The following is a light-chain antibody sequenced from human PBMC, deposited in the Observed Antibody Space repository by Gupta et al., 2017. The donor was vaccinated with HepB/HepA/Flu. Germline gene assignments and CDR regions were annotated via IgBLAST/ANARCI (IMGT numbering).Light chain of an antibody. Sequence: QSALTQPPSASGSPGQSVTISCTGTSSDVGAYNYVTWYQQHPGKAPKRMIYEVNKRPSGVPDRVSGSKSGNKDSLTVSGLQAEDEADDDCSSYAGSNKGVFGGGTKLTVL. CDR3: SSYAGSNKGV. J-gene: IGLJ2*01. V-gene: IGLV2-8*01. CDR1: SSDVGAYNY. CDR2: EVN.